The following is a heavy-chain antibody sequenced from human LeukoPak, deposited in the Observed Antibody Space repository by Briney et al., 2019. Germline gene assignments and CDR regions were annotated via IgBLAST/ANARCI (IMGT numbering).Heavy chain of an antibody. CDR1: GGSISSSSYY. CDR2: IYTSGST. J-gene: IGHJ4*02. CDR3: ARLEDTLNDY. D-gene: IGHD5-18*01. V-gene: IGHV4-61*02. Sequence: SETLSLTCTVSGGSISSSSYYWSWIRQPAGKGLEWIGRIYTSGSTNYNPSLKSRVTMSVDTSKNQFSLKLSSVTAADTAVYYCARLEDTLNDYWGQGTLVTVSS.